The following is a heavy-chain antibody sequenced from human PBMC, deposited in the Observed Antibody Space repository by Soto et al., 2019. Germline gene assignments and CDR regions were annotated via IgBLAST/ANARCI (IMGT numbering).Heavy chain of an antibody. CDR2: IIPIFGTA. CDR1: GGTFSSYA. D-gene: IGHD5-18*01. V-gene: IGHV1-69*01. J-gene: IGHJ6*02. Sequence: QVQLVQSGAEVKKPGSSVKVSCKASGGTFSSYAISWVRQAPGQGLEWMGGIIPIFGTANYAQKFQGRVTITADESRRTAYRELSSLRSEDTAVYYGARGPELGYYGIDVGGQGTTVTVSS. CDR3: ARGPELGYYGIDV.